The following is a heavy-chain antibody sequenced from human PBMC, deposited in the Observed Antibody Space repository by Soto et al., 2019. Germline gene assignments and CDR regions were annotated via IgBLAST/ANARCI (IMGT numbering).Heavy chain of an antibody. J-gene: IGHJ4*02. D-gene: IGHD3-10*01. CDR3: AANMVRGVSPFDY. V-gene: IGHV3-23*01. CDR1: GFTFSSYA. CDR2: ISGSGGST. Sequence: EVQLLESGRGLVQPGGSLRLSCAASGFTFSSYAMSWVRQAPGKGLEWVSAISGSGGSTYYADSVKGRFTISRDNSKNTLYLQMNSLRAEDTAVYYCAANMVRGVSPFDYWGQGTLVTVSS.